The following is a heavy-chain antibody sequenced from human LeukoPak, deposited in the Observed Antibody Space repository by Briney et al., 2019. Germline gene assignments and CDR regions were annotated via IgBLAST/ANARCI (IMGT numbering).Heavy chain of an antibody. CDR1: GCTFSNYA. J-gene: IGHJ3*02. V-gene: IGHV3-23*01. Sequence: GGSLRLSCAASGCTFSNYAMSWVRQAPGKGLEWVSGTSGGGGDTSYADSVKGRFTISRDNSKNTLYLHMNSLRAEDTAVYYCAKDTRYGSETFGAFDIWGQETMITVSS. CDR2: TSGGGGDT. CDR3: AKDTRYGSETFGAFDI. D-gene: IGHD3-10*01.